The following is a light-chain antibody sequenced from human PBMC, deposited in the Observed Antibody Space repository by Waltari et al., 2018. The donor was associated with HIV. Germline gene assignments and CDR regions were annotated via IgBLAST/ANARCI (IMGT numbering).Light chain of an antibody. J-gene: IGLJ3*02. Sequence: SYELTQPPSLSVSPGQTASIACSGDKLGDKYASWYQQRPGQSPVLVIYQDRKRPSGIPERFSGSNSGNTATLTISGTQAMDEADYYCQAWDSSTWVFGGGTKLTVL. V-gene: IGLV3-1*01. CDR3: QAWDSSTWV. CDR1: KLGDKY. CDR2: QDR.